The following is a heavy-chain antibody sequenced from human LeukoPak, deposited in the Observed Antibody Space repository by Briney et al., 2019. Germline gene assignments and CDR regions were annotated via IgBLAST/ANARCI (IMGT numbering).Heavy chain of an antibody. CDR1: GFTFSSYA. V-gene: IGHV3-23*01. CDR2: ISGSGGST. CDR3: AKVLAGSYFQYNFDY. Sequence: PGGSLRLSCAASGFTFSSYAMSWVRQAPGKGLEWASAISGSGGSTYYADSVKGRLTISRDNSKNTLYLQMNSLRAEDTAVYYCAKVLAGSYFQYNFDYWGQGTLVTVSS. D-gene: IGHD1-26*01. J-gene: IGHJ4*02.